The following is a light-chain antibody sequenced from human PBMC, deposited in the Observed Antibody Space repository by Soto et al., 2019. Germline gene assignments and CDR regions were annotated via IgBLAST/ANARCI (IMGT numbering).Light chain of an antibody. CDR3: IQALQTPRT. CDR1: QSLLHSNGYNY. Sequence: DIVMTQSPLCLPVTPGEPASISCRSSQSLLHSNGYNYLDWYLQKPGQSPQLLIYLGSNRSSGVPDRFSGSGSGTDFTLKISRVEAEDVGLYYCIQALQTPRTFGQGTKVEIK. J-gene: IGKJ1*01. V-gene: IGKV2-28*01. CDR2: LGS.